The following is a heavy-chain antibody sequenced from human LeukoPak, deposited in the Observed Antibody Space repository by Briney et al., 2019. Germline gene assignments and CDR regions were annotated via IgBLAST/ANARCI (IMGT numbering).Heavy chain of an antibody. V-gene: IGHV3-15*07. Sequence: PGGSLRLPCAASGFTFSNAWMNWVRQAPGKGLEWVGRIKSKTDGGTTDYAAPVKGRFTISGDDSKNTLYLQMNSLKTEDTAVYYCTTDHPLYYYYGMDVWGQGTTVTVSS. CDR2: IKSKTDGGTT. CDR1: GFTFSNAW. CDR3: TTDHPLYYYYGMDV. J-gene: IGHJ6*02.